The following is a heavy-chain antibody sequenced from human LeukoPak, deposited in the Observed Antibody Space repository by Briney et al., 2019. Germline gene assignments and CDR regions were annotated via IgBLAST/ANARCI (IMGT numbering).Heavy chain of an antibody. V-gene: IGHV3-23*01. CDR2: LSGSVVSP. CDR3: AKGGEVVSATRVDY. J-gene: IGHJ4*02. D-gene: IGHD2-15*01. CDR1: GFTFSSYA. Sequence: GGPLRLSCAASGFTFSSYAMSWVRHAPGKGLDRVSALSGSVVSPYYADPVKGRFTISRENSKNTLYLQMSSLRAEDTAVYYCAKGGEVVSATRVDYWGQGTLVSVSS.